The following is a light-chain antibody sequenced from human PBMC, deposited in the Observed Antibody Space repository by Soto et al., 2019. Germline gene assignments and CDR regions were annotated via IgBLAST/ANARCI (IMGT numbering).Light chain of an antibody. V-gene: IGKV3D-15*01. CDR1: QSARNF. CDR3: HQHNHWPIT. Sequence: EKVMTQSPATLSESPRKQASVFGMASQSARNFLARYHQKPGHAPMLLIYYLSTRATGIPARFSGSGSGTEFTLTIFTLHSADSAVYYCHQHNHWPITFGQGTRLEIK. CDR2: YLS. J-gene: IGKJ5*01.